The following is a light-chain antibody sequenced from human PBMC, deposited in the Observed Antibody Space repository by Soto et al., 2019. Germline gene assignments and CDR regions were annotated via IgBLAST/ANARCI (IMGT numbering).Light chain of an antibody. Sequence: DIQMTQSPSSVSASVGDRVTITCRASQGISSRLAWYQQKPGKAPNLLIYAASSLQSGVPSRFSRSGSETDFTLTIGSLQPEDFAPYYCQQSNSFPLTFGGGTKVEIK. CDR2: AAS. V-gene: IGKV1-12*01. CDR1: QGISSR. J-gene: IGKJ4*01. CDR3: QQSNSFPLT.